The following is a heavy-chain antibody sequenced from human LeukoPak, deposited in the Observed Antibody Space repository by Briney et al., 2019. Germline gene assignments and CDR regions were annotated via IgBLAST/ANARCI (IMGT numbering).Heavy chain of an antibody. CDR1: GGSISSGGYS. CDR3: ARSESGFDP. J-gene: IGHJ5*02. D-gene: IGHD3-3*01. CDR2: IYHSGST. Sequence: SETLSLTCAVSGGSISSGGYSWSWIRQPPGKGLEWIGYIYHSGSTYYNPSLKSRVTISVDRSKNQFSLKLSSVTAADTAVYYCARSESGFDPWGQGTLVTVSS. V-gene: IGHV4-30-2*01.